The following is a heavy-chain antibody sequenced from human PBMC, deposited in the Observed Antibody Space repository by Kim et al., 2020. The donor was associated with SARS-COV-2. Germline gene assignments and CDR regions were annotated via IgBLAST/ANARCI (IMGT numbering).Heavy chain of an antibody. CDR3: ARLGVVLIRDYYYYYMDV. Sequence: GGSLRLSCAVSGFRFSNYEMNWVRQAPGKGLEWVSYISSSGSTVYYADSVKGRFTISRDNAENSLYLQMNSLRAEDTAVYYCARLGVVLIRDYYYYYMDVWAQGTTVTVSS. J-gene: IGHJ6*03. V-gene: IGHV3-48*03. CDR1: GFRFSNYE. D-gene: IGHD3-3*01. CDR2: ISSSGSTV.